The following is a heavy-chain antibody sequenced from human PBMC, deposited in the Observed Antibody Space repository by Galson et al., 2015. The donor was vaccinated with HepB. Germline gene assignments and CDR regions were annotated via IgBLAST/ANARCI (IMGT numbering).Heavy chain of an antibody. D-gene: IGHD2-21*01. V-gene: IGHV3-21*01. CDR1: GFTFSSYS. J-gene: IGHJ4*02. CDR2: ISSSSSYI. CDR3: ALSVIWGHSTLDY. Sequence: SLRLSCAASGFTFSSYSMNWVRQAPGKGLEWVSSISSSSSYIYYADSVKGRFTISRDNAKNSLYLQMNSLRAEDTAVYYCALSVIWGHSTLDYWGQGTLVTVSS.